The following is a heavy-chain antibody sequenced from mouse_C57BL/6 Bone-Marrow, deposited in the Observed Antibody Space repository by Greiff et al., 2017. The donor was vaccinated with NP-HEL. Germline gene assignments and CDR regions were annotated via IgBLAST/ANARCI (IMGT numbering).Heavy chain of an antibody. Sequence: VQLQQSGAELAKPFSSFPLSCPSSFSPFPLSFLPFFPPLPFPFLSFLFSINPLLFSPTYNQKFKDKATLTADKSSSTAYMQLSSLTYEDSAVYYCARYRASTGTRAMDYWGQGTSVTVSS. J-gene: IGHJ4*01. D-gene: IGHD4-1*02. V-gene: IGHV1-7*01. CDR2: INPLLFSP. CDR1: FSPFPLSF. CDR3: ARYRASTGTRAMDY.